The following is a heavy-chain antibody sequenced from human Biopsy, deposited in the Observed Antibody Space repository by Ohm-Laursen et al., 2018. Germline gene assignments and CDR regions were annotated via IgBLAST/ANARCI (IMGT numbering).Heavy chain of an antibody. D-gene: IGHD3-22*01. V-gene: IGHV4-59*01. CDR2: IYYSGST. Sequence: PSETLSLTCTVSGGSISSYYWNWIRQPPGKGLEWVGYIYYSGSTNYNPSLKSRVTISVDTSKNQFSLKLYSVTAADTAVYYCARGGRYYYDSTDNWGQGTLVSVSS. CDR1: GGSISSYY. J-gene: IGHJ4*02. CDR3: ARGGRYYYDSTDN.